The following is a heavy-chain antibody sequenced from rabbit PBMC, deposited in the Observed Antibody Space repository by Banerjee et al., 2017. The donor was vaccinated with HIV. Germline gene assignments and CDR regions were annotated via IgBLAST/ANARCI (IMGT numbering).Heavy chain of an antibody. CDR1: GFDFSSSDY. CDR2: INGVTGKA. V-gene: IGHV1S40*01. J-gene: IGHJ4*01. D-gene: IGHD5-1*01. Sequence: QSLEESGGDLVKPGASLTLTCKASGFDFSSSDYMCWVRQAPGKGLEWIACINGVTGKAVYASWAKGRFTFSKTSSTTVTLQMTSLTAADTATYFCARGYLGIDLWGPGTLVTVS. CDR3: ARGYLGIDL.